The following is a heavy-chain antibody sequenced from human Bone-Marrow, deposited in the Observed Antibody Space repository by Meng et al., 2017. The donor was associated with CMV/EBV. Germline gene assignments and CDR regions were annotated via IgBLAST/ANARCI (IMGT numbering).Heavy chain of an antibody. D-gene: IGHD3-9*01. Sequence: SVKVSCKASGGTFSSYTISWVRQAPGQGLEWMGRIIPILGITNYAQKFQGGVTITADKSTSTAYMELSSLRSEDTAVYYCATNYDILTGYYRGYYFDYWGQGTLVTVAS. CDR3: ATNYDILTGYYRGYYFDY. V-gene: IGHV1-69*02. J-gene: IGHJ4*02. CDR2: IIPILGIT. CDR1: GGTFSSYT.